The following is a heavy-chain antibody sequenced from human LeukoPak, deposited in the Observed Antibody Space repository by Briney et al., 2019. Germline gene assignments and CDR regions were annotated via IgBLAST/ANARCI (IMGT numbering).Heavy chain of an antibody. V-gene: IGHV3-23*01. D-gene: IGHD3-22*01. CDR2: IRASGYGT. Sequence: GESLTLSCAASGFPSSSCAMSWVRQPQGKGLEWDSAIRASGYGTYHADSVKGRLTISRDNSKNPLFLQINSLRAEDTAVYYCAKDQNGYDRPAGHWGQGTLVTVSS. CDR1: GFPSSSCA. J-gene: IGHJ4*02. CDR3: AKDQNGYDRPAGH.